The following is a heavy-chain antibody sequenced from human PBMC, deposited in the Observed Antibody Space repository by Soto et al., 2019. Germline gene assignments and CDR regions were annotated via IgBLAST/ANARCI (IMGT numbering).Heavy chain of an antibody. J-gene: IGHJ6*02. D-gene: IGHD3-10*01. Sequence: GGSLRLSCTASGFTFGDYAMSWFRQAPGKGLEWVGFIRSKAYGGTTEYAASVKGRFTISRDDSKSIAYLQMNSLKTEDTAVYYCTRGDTMVRGVQSNYYYYGMDVWGQGTTVTVSS. V-gene: IGHV3-49*03. CDR1: GFTFGDYA. CDR3: TRGDTMVRGVQSNYYYYGMDV. CDR2: IRSKAYGGTT.